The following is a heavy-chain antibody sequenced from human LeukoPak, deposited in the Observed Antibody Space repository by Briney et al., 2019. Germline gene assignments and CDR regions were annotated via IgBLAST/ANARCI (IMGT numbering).Heavy chain of an antibody. CDR3: ARRLNHYGSGSYYNT. V-gene: IGHV4-59*12. CDR1: GGSISSYY. J-gene: IGHJ4*02. Sequence: TSETLSLTCTVSGGSISSYYWSWIRQPPGKGLEWIGYIYYSGSTNYNPSLKSRVTISVDTSKNQFSLKLSSVTAADTAVYYCARRLNHYGSGSYYNTWGQGTLVTVSS. CDR2: IYYSGST. D-gene: IGHD3-10*01.